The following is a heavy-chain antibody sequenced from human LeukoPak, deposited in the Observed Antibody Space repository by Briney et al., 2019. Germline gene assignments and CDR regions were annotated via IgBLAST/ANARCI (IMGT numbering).Heavy chain of an antibody. J-gene: IGHJ4*03. Sequence: SETLSLTCTVSGGSISGNNHYWGWIRQPPGMGLEWIGTIYFSGTTHYNPSLKSRVTISVDTSKNQFSLKLSSVTATDTAVYFCMTHLDSQKGCYFDFWGQGALVTVSS. CDR3: MTHLDSQKGCYFDF. D-gene: IGHD3-3*01. CDR1: GGSISGNNHY. V-gene: IGHV4-39*01. CDR2: IYFSGTT.